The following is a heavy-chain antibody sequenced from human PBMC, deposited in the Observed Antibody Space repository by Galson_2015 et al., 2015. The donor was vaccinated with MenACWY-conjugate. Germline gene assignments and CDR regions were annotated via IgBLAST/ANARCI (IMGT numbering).Heavy chain of an antibody. D-gene: IGHD3-22*01. CDR2: ISGSGGST. V-gene: IGHV3-23*01. CDR3: TRRGSDSSGYYYSDY. Sequence: SLRLSCAASGFTFSSYAMSWVRQAPGKGLEWVSAISGSGGSTYYADSVKGRFTISRDDSKNTAYLQMNSLKTEDTAVYYCTRRGSDSSGYYYSDYWGQGTLVTVSS. CDR1: GFTFSSYA. J-gene: IGHJ4*02.